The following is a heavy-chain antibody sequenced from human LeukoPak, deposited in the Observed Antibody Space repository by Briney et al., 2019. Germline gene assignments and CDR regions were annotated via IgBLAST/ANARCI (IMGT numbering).Heavy chain of an antibody. CDR1: GASISRDY. J-gene: IGHJ5*02. CDR2: IYSSGST. V-gene: IGHV4-59*12. CDR3: ARGGVWFGELLWRKNGNWFDP. D-gene: IGHD3-10*01. Sequence: SETLSLTCTVSGASISRDYWSWFRRPPGKGLEWIGYIYSSGSTNYNPSLKSRVTISLDMSKNQFSLKLSSVTAADTAVYFCARGGVWFGELLWRKNGNWFDPWGQGTLVTVSS.